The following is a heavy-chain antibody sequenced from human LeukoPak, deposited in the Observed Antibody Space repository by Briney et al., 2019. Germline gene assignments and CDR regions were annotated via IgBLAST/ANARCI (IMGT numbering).Heavy chain of an antibody. CDR2: IHHSGST. CDR1: GGSISSGAYS. J-gene: IGHJ3*02. V-gene: IGHV4-30-2*01. Sequence: SQTLSLTCAVSGGSISSGAYSWSWIRQPPGKGLEWIGHIHHSGSTYFNPSLKSRVTISVDRSRNQFSLKLSSVTAADTAVYYCARGSPADGITGTTGAFDIWGQGTMVTVSS. CDR3: ARGSPADGITGTTGAFDI. D-gene: IGHD1-7*01.